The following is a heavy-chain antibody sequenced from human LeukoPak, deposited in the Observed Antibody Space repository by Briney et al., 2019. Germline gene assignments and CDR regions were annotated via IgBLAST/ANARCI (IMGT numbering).Heavy chain of an antibody. CDR1: GFTFSSYG. Sequence: GGSLRLSCAASGFTFSSYGMHWVRQAPGKGLEWVAFIWYNGSNKYYADSVKGRFTISRDNCKNTLYLQMNSLRAEDTAVYYCAKDAASACSGTSCSPFDYWGQGTLVTVSS. J-gene: IGHJ4*02. V-gene: IGHV3-30*02. D-gene: IGHD2-2*01. CDR3: AKDAASACSGTSCSPFDY. CDR2: IWYNGSNK.